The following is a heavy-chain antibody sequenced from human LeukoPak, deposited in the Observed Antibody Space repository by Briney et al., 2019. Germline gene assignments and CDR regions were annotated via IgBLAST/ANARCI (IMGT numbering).Heavy chain of an antibody. CDR1: GGSFSSEA. CDR3: GRKAGDCGGGSCYSIDY. Sequence: SVKVSCKAFGGSFSSEAISWVRKAPGQGLEWMGGIIPIFGAANYAQKFQGRVTITTDESTTTAYMEVSSLRSEDTAVYYCGRKAGDCGGGSCYSIDYWGQGTLVTVSS. CDR2: IIPIFGAA. V-gene: IGHV1-69*05. J-gene: IGHJ4*02. D-gene: IGHD2-15*01.